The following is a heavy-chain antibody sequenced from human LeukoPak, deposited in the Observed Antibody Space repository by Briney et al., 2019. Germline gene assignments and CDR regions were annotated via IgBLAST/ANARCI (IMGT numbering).Heavy chain of an antibody. CDR3: ARGHGDYAYYGH. CDR2: IIPIFGTA. CDR1: GGTFSSYA. V-gene: IGHV1-69*06. Sequence: SVKVSCKASGGTFSSYAISWVRQAPGQGLERMGGIIPIFGTANYAQKFQGRVTITADKSTSTAYMELSSLRSEDTAVYYCARGHGDYAYYGHWGQGTLVTVSS. J-gene: IGHJ4*02. D-gene: IGHD4-17*01.